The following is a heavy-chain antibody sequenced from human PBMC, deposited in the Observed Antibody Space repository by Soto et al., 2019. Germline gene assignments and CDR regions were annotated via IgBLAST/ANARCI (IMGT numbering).Heavy chain of an antibody. V-gene: IGHV4-34*01. CDR1: GGSFSGYY. Sequence: SETLSLTCAVYGGSFSGYYWSWIRQPPGKGLEWIGEINHSGSTNYNPSLKSRVTISVDTSKNQFSLKLSSVTAADTAVYYCAARTYYYGSGKTLDYWGQGTLVTVSS. CDR3: AARTYYYGSGKTLDY. J-gene: IGHJ4*02. CDR2: INHSGST. D-gene: IGHD3-10*01.